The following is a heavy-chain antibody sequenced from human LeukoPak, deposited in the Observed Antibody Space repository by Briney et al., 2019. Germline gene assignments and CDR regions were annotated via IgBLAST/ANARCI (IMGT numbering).Heavy chain of an antibody. CDR3: AKNAKQGIAAALDY. V-gene: IGHV3-23*01. CDR2: ISGSGSNT. CDR1: GFTFTTYG. J-gene: IGHJ4*02. D-gene: IGHD6-13*01. Sequence: GGSLRLSCAASGFTFTTYGMIWVRQASGKGLEWVSGISGSGSNTYYADSVKGRFTISRDNSKNTLYLQMNSLRAEDTAVYYCAKNAKQGIAAALDYWGQGTLVTVSS.